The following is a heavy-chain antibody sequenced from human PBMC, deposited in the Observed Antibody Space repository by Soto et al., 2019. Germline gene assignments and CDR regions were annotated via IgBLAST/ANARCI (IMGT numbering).Heavy chain of an antibody. CDR2: ISYDGSTK. V-gene: IGHV3-30*19. CDR1: GFTFSIYG. J-gene: IGHJ4*02. D-gene: IGHD6-19*01. Sequence: GGSLRLSCAASGFTFSIYGMHWFRQAPGKGLEWVAVISYDGSTKYNADSVKGRFTVSRDNSNNTLYLQLSSLRPEDTAVYYCARTTTVAGTPEFDYWGQGTLVTVSS. CDR3: ARTTTVAGTPEFDY.